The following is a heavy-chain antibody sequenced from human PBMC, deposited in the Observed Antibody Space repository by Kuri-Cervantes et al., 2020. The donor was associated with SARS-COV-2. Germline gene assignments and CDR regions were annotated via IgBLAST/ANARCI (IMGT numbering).Heavy chain of an antibody. D-gene: IGHD1-26*01. CDR2: IYSGGST. J-gene: IGHJ4*02. V-gene: IGHV3-66*02. Sequence: ESLKISCTASGFTFGDYAMSWVRQAPGKGLEWVSVIYSGGSTYYADSVKGRFTISRDNSKNTLYLQMNSLRAEDTAVYYCARGGAYWGQGTLVTVSS. CDR1: GFTFGDYA. CDR3: ARGGAY.